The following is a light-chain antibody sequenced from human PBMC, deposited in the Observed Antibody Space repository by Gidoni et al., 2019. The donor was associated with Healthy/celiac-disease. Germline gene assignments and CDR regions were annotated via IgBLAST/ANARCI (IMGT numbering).Light chain of an antibody. Sequence: EIVLTQSTATLSLSPGERATRSCRASQSVSSYLAWYQQKPGQAPRLLIYDASNRATGIPARFSGSWSGTDFTLTISSLDPEDFAVYYCQQRSNWPPLTFGGGTKVEIK. CDR3: QQRSNWPPLT. J-gene: IGKJ4*01. CDR2: DAS. CDR1: QSVSSY. V-gene: IGKV3-11*01.